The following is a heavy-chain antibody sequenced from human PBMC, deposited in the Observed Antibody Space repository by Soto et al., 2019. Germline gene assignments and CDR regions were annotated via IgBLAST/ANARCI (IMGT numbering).Heavy chain of an antibody. D-gene: IGHD1-7*01. V-gene: IGHV3-11*01. CDR3: ARHIAATTFQALAI. J-gene: IGHJ3*02. Sequence: GWSRCLYNKKSGFIFRDYYMGWMRKAPGKGLEWVSYISTSTYYGDSVKGRFAISRDNAKNSLYLQMDSLGPEDTADYFCARHIAATTFQALAIRGQGTTVPVS. CDR2: ISTST. CDR1: GFIFRDYY.